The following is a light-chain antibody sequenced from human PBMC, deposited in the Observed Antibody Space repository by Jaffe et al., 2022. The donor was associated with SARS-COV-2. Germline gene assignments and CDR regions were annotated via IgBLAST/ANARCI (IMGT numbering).Light chain of an antibody. CDR2: RTF. V-gene: IGLV1-47*01. CDR1: RSNIGSNY. CDR3: ATWDDDLSGYWV. Sequence: QSVLTQAPSTSGTPGQKVTISCSGDRSNIGSNYVYWYQQLPGTAPKLLIYRTFERPSGVPDRFSGSKTGTSASLVISGLRSEDEADYICATWDDDLSGYWVFGGGTKLTVL. J-gene: IGLJ3*02.